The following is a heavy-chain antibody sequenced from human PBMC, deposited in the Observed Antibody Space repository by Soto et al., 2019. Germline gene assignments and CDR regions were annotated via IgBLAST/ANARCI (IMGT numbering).Heavy chain of an antibody. J-gene: IGHJ4*02. CDR2: IKQDGSEK. CDR1: GFTFSSYW. Sequence: GGSLRLSCAASGFTFSSYWMSWVRQAPGKGLEWVANIKQDGSEKYYVDSVKGRFTISRDNAKNSLYLQMNSLRAEDTAVYYCARHRHYSSPSTVTTGYWGQGTLVTVSS. D-gene: IGHD4-17*01. CDR3: ARHRHYSSPSTVTTGY. V-gene: IGHV3-7*01.